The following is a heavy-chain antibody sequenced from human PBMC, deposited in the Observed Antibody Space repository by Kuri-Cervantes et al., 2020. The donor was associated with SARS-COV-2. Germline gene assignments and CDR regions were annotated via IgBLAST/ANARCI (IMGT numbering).Heavy chain of an antibody. CDR2: ISHDGKNK. D-gene: IGHD2-21*01. V-gene: IGHV3-30*18. Sequence: GGSLRLSCAASGFNFSRTDMHWVHQAPGKGLEWVAVISHDGKNKKCIASGKGRFTVSRDNSQNTLYLHMKSLRSEDTAMYYCAKDRVGVQDFWGQGTLVTVSS. CDR3: AKDRVGVQDF. J-gene: IGHJ4*02. CDR1: GFNFSRTD.